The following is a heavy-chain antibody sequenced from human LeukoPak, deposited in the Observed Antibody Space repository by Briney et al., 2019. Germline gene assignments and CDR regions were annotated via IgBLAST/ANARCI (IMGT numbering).Heavy chain of an antibody. V-gene: IGHV3-23*01. CDR1: GFTFSSFG. Sequence: SGGSLRLSCAASGFTFSSFGMSWVRQAPGKGLEGVSDISGSGGSTYYADSVKGRFTISRDNSKNTLYLQMNSLRAEDTAVYYCAKDLVGANLELNWIDPWGQGTLVTVSS. D-gene: IGHD1-7*01. J-gene: IGHJ5*02. CDR2: ISGSGGST. CDR3: AKDLVGANLELNWIDP.